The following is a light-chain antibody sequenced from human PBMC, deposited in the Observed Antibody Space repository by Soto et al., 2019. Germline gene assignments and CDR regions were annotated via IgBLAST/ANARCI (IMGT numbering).Light chain of an antibody. V-gene: IGLV2-14*01. CDR3: SSYTSTTTLVL. J-gene: IGLJ2*01. CDR1: SSDVGDYNY. Sequence: QCALTQPASVCGSPGQSITISCTGSSSDVGDYNYVSWYQQSPGKAPKVMIYEVSNRPSGVSNRFSGSKSGNTASLTISGLQAEDEADYYCSSYTSTTTLVLFGGGTKLTVL. CDR2: EVS.